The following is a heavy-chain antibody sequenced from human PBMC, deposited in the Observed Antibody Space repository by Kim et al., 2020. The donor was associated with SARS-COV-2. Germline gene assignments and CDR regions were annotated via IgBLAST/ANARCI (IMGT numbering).Heavy chain of an antibody. J-gene: IGHJ4*02. CDR1: GGSISSSSYY. Sequence: SETLSLTCTVSGGSISSSSYYWGWIRQPPGKGLEWIGSIYYSGSTYYNPSLKSRVTISVDTSKNQFSLKLSSVTAADTAVYYCAEGGAIRYFDYWGQGTLVTVSS. D-gene: IGHD1-26*01. V-gene: IGHV4-39*01. CDR3: AEGGAIRYFDY. CDR2: IYYSGST.